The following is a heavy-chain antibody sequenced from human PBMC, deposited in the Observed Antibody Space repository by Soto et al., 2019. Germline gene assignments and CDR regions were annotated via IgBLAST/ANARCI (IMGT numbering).Heavy chain of an antibody. CDR3: ARGEGITIFGVVTRFDP. Sequence: ASVTGSCQASGSTFPSYGIIWVRQTNRQGLEWMGWISAYNGNTNYAQKLQGRVTMTTDTSTSTAYMELRSLRSDDTAVYYCARGEGITIFGVVTRFDPWGQGTLVTVSS. CDR2: ISAYNGNT. CDR1: GSTFPSYG. D-gene: IGHD3-3*01. J-gene: IGHJ5*02. V-gene: IGHV1-18*01.